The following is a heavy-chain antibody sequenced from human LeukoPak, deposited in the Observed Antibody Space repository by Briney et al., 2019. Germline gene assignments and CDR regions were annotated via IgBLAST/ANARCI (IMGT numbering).Heavy chain of an antibody. D-gene: IGHD3-22*01. CDR1: GFTFSSYT. CDR3: ARDPEREYYDSSGYYVRVFDY. Sequence: GGSLRLSCAASGFTFSSYTMNWVRQAPGKGLEWVSVIYSGGSTYYADSVKGRFTISRDNSKNTLYLQMNSLRAEDTAVYYCARDPEREYYDSSGYYVRVFDYWGQGTLVTVSS. CDR2: IYSGGST. J-gene: IGHJ4*02. V-gene: IGHV3-66*01.